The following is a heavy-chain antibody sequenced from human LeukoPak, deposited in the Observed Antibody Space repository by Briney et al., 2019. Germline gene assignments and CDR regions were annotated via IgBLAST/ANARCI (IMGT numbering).Heavy chain of an antibody. CDR3: ARARTVAGYYYYYGMDV. V-gene: IGHV1-69*13. CDR2: IIPIFGTA. CDR1: GGTFSSYA. D-gene: IGHD6-19*01. J-gene: IGHJ6*02. Sequence: SVKVSCKASGGTFSSYAISWVRQAPGQGLEWMGGIIPIFGTANYAQKFQGRVTITADESTSTAYMELSSLRSEDTAVYYCARARTVAGYYYYYGMDVWGQGTTVTVPS.